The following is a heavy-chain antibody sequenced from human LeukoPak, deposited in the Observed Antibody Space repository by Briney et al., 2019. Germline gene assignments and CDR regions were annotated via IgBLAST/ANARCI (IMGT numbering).Heavy chain of an antibody. CDR2: IYYSGST. J-gene: IGHJ4*02. CDR3: ARYSGSYYVDY. CDR1: GGSIRSSSYY. Sequence: SETLSLTCTDSGGSIRSSSYYWGWIRQPPGKGLEWIGSIYYSGSTYYNPSLKSRVTISVDTSKNQFSLKLSSVTAADTAVYYCARYSGSYYVDYWGQGTLVTVSS. D-gene: IGHD1-26*01. V-gene: IGHV4-39*01.